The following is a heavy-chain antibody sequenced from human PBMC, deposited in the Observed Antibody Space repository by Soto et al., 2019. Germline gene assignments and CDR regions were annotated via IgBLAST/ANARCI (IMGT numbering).Heavy chain of an antibody. Sequence: QVQLVQSGAEVKKPGASVKVSCKASGYTFTSYYMHWVRQAPGQGLEWMGIINPSGGSTSYAQKFQGRVTMTRATSTSTVYTELSSLRSEDTAVYYCAGGWELLSGFDYWGQGTLVTVSS. V-gene: IGHV1-46*03. J-gene: IGHJ4*02. CDR1: GYTFTSYY. D-gene: IGHD1-26*01. CDR3: AGGWELLSGFDY. CDR2: INPSGGST.